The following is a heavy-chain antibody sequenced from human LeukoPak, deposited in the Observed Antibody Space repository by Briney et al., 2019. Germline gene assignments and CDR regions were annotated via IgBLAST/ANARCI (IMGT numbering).Heavy chain of an antibody. CDR2: IIPIFGTA. CDR3: ARDADYCSSTSCYENWFDP. V-gene: IGHV1-69*05. J-gene: IGHJ5*02. Sequence: SVKVSCKASGGTFSSYAISRVRQAPGQGLEWMGGIIPIFGTANYAQKFQGRVTITTDESTSTAYMELSSLRSEDTAVYYCARDADYCSSTSCYENWFDPWGQGTLVTVSS. CDR1: GGTFSSYA. D-gene: IGHD2-2*01.